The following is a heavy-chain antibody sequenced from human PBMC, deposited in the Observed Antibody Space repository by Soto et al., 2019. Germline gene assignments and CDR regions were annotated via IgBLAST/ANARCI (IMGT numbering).Heavy chain of an antibody. CDR2: TYYRSKWYN. CDR1: GDSVSSNSAA. V-gene: IGHV6-1*01. CDR3: ARDSALARRKENWFDP. D-gene: IGHD6-6*01. J-gene: IGHJ5*02. Sequence: SQTLSLTCAISGDSVSSNSAAWNWIRQSPSRGLEWLGRTYYRSKWYNDYAVSVKSRITINPDTSKNQFSLQLNSVTPEDTAVYYCARDSALARRKENWFDPWGQGTLVTVSS.